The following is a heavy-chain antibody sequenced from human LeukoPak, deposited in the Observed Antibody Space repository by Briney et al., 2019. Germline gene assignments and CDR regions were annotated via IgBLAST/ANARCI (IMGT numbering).Heavy chain of an antibody. Sequence: GGSLRLSCAASGFTFDDYAMHWVRQAPGKGLECVSLISWDGDSTYYSDSVKGRFTISRDNNKDSLYLQMNSLRTEDTALYYCATAPYDSIGIFDYWGQGTLVTVSS. CDR3: ATAPYDSIGIFDY. CDR1: GFTFDDYA. D-gene: IGHD3-22*01. J-gene: IGHJ4*02. V-gene: IGHV3-43D*03. CDR2: ISWDGDST.